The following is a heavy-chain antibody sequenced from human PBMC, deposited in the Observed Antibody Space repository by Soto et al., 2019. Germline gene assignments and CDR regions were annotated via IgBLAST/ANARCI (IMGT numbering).Heavy chain of an antibody. CDR2: IWHTGRP. D-gene: IGHD2-15*01. V-gene: IGHV4-4*02. J-gene: IGHJ4*02. Sequence: QLQLRESGPGLVQPSGTLSLTCDVSGDSLTNNHWWSWVRQAPGKGLEWIGEIWHTGRPNYNPSLKSRVAISIDKSKNHFSLKLSSVTAADTAVYYCVRDSRTGCSSITCYMHWGQGTLVTVSS. CDR1: GDSLTNNHW. CDR3: VRDSRTGCSSITCYMH.